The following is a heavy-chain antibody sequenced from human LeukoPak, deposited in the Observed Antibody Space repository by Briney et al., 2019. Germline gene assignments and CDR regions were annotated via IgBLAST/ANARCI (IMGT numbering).Heavy chain of an antibody. D-gene: IGHD4-17*01. J-gene: IGHJ4*02. CDR1: GFTFSNAW. CDR3: TTTVQGY. Sequence: ASGFTFSNAWXXXVRXAPGKGLEWVGRIKSKTDGGTTDYAAPVKGRFTISRDDSKNTLYLQMNSLKTEDTAVYYCTTTVQGYWGQGTLVTVSS. CDR2: IKSKTDGGTT. V-gene: IGHV3-15*01.